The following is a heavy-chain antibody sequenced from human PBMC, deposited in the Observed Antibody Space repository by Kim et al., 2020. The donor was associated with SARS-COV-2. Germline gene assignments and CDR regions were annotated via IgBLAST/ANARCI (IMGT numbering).Heavy chain of an antibody. Sequence: GGSLRLSCVASGFAITSHAMSWVRQAPGKGLEWVSTIENGSEKTFYADSVKGRFTISRDNSNTLHLQMDSLRAEDTAVYFCARGCNDIYYRPLDYWGQET. CDR1: GFAITSHA. J-gene: IGHJ4*02. V-gene: IGHV3-23*01. D-gene: IGHD1-26*01. CDR3: ARGCNDIYYRPLDY. CDR2: IENGSEKT.